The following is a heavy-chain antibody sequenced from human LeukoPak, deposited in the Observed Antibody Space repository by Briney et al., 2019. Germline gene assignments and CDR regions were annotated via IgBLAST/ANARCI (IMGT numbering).Heavy chain of an antibody. D-gene: IGHD6-6*01. CDR1: GFTSSNSA. V-gene: IGHV3-30*02. J-gene: IGHJ3*02. CDR2: IAHHGNNK. Sequence: GGSLRLSCAASGFTSSNSAMHWVRQGPGKGLEWVSYIAHHGNNKYYADSVKGRFTISRDNSKRTLYLQMNSLRAEDTAVYYCAKVRQQLGPDDAFDIWGQGTMVTVSS. CDR3: AKVRQQLGPDDAFDI.